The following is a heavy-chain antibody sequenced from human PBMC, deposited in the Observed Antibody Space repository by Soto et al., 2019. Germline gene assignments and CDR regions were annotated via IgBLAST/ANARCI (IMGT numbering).Heavy chain of an antibody. D-gene: IGHD6-13*01. Sequence: GGSLRLSCAASGFTFSSYGMHWVRQAPGKGLEWVAVISYDGSNKYYADSVKGRFTISRDNSKNTLYLQMNSLRAEDTAVYYCAKSKVVAAAGTWGYFDYWGQGTLVTVSS. CDR2: ISYDGSNK. V-gene: IGHV3-30*18. J-gene: IGHJ4*02. CDR3: AKSKVVAAAGTWGYFDY. CDR1: GFTFSSYG.